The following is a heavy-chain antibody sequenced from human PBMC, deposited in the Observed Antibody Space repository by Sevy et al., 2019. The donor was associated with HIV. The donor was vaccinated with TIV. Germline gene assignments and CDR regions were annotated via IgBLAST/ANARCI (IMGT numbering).Heavy chain of an antibody. CDR2: ISFDGSDK. D-gene: IGHD3-9*01. J-gene: IGHJ6*02. V-gene: IGHV3-30*18. CDR3: AKDFTGYNGMDV. Sequence: GGSLRLSCAASGFTFSNYGIHWVRQAPGKGLEWLAFISFDGSDKYYADSVKGRFTISRDNSKNILYLQMNSLRAEDTAVYYCAKDFTGYNGMDVWGQGTMVTVSS. CDR1: GFTFSNYG.